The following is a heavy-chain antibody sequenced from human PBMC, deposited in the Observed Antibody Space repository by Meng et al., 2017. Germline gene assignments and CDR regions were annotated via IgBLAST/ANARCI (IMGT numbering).Heavy chain of an antibody. CDR3: ARAGSSWFNVDY. J-gene: IGHJ4*02. Sequence: QARLVQSGAEVKKPGSSVKVSCKASGGTFSSYTISWVRQAPGQGLEWMGRIIPILGIANYAQKFQGRVTITADKSTSTAYMELSSLRSEDTAVYYCARAGSSWFNVDYWGQGTLVTVSS. V-gene: IGHV1-69*02. CDR2: IIPILGIA. CDR1: GGTFSSYT. D-gene: IGHD6-13*01.